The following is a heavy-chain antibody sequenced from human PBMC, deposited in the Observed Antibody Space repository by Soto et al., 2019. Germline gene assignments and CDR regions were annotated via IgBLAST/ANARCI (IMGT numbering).Heavy chain of an antibody. Sequence: EVQLVESGGGLVQPGGSLRLSCAASGFTFSTYWMHWIRQAPGKGLEWVSRINSDASHTYYADSVKGRFTISRDNAKNTLHLEMNSLRAEDTAVYYCVRDGPCIPNSGYGNWFDPWGQGTLVTASS. J-gene: IGHJ5*02. D-gene: IGHD6-25*01. CDR2: INSDASHT. CDR1: GFTFSTYW. CDR3: VRDGPCIPNSGYGNWFDP. V-gene: IGHV3-74*01.